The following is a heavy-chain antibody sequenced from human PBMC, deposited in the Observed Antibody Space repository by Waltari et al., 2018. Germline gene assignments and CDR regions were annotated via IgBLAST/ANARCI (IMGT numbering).Heavy chain of an antibody. Sequence: EVQLLESGGGLVQPGGSLRLSCAASGFTFSSYAMSWVRQAPGKGLEWVSAISGSGGSTYYADSVKGRFTISRDNSKNTLYLQMNSLRAEDTAVYYCAKDVIVGYYYDSSGYWGYFDYWGQGTLVTVSS. J-gene: IGHJ4*02. CDR3: AKDVIVGYYYDSSGYWGYFDY. CDR1: GFTFSSYA. V-gene: IGHV3-23*01. D-gene: IGHD3-22*01. CDR2: ISGSGGST.